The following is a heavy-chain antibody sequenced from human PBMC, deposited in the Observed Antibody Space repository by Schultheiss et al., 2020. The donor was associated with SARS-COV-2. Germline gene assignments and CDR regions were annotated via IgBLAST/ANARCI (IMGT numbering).Heavy chain of an antibody. CDR1: GFTFSTYA. J-gene: IGHJ6*02. D-gene: IGHD3-22*01. V-gene: IGHV3-23*01. CDR2: ISGSGGST. Sequence: GGSLRLSCAASGFTFSTYAMSWVRQAPGKGLEWVSVISGSGGSTYYADSVKGRFTISRDNSKNTLYMQMNNLRAEDTAVYYCARDWEYRGYYDSSGYGGMDVWGQGTTVTVSS. CDR3: ARDWEYRGYYDSSGYGGMDV.